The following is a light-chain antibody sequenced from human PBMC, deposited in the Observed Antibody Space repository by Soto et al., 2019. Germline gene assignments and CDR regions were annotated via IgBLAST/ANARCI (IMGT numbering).Light chain of an antibody. J-gene: IGKJ4*01. CDR2: WAS. V-gene: IGKV4-1*01. CDR3: QQYYITPLT. CDR1: QMVLYSADNKNY. Sequence: DVVMTQSPDSLAVSLGERATINFKTIQMVLYSADNKNYLTWYQQNPGQPPKLLIYWASTRESGVPDRFSGSGSGTDFTLTISSLQAEDVAVYYCQQYYITPLTFGGGTKVDI.